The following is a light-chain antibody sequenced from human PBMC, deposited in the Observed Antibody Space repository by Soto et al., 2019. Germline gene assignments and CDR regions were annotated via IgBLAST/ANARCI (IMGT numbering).Light chain of an antibody. CDR1: QSIGSW. Sequence: DIQMTQSPSTLSASVGDRVTITCRASQSIGSWLAWYQQKPGKAPKLLIYDASSLERGVPSRFSGSGSGTEFTLTISSLQPDDFATYYCQQSDTYSRTFGQGTKVDIK. CDR2: DAS. CDR3: QQSDTYSRT. J-gene: IGKJ1*01. V-gene: IGKV1-5*01.